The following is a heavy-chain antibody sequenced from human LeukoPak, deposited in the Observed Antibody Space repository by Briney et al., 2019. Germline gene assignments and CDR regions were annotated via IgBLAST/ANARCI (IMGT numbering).Heavy chain of an antibody. CDR3: ARGAILEWSPHAFDI. D-gene: IGHD3-3*02. J-gene: IGHJ3*02. CDR1: GGSFSGYY. CDR2: INHSGST. Sequence: SETLSLTCAVYGGSFSGYYWSWIRQPPGKGLEWIGEINHSGSTNYNPSLKSRVTISVDTSKNQFSLKLGSVTAADTAVYYCARGAILEWSPHAFDIWGQGTMVTVSS. V-gene: IGHV4-34*01.